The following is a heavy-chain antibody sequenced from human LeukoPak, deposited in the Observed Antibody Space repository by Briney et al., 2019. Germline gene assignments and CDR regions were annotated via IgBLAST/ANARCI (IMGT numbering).Heavy chain of an antibody. V-gene: IGHV1-69*05. D-gene: IGHD3-16*01. CDR2: IIPIFGTA. J-gene: IGHJ3*02. CDR1: GGTFSSYA. CDR3: ARSFPYYYYGWGSPIPFDI. Sequence: EASVKVSCKASGGTFSSYAISWVRQAPGQGLEWMGGIIPIFGTANYAQKFQGRVTITTDESTSTAYMELSSLSSEDTALYYCARSFPYYYYGWGSPIPFDIWGQGTMVTVSS.